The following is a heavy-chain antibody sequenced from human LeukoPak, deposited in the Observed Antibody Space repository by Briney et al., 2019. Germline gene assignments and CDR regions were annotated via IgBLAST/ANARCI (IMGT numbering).Heavy chain of an antibody. CDR3: ARQGARFGELLSFYAMDV. Sequence: SETLSLTCTVSGGSISSYPWNWIRQPPGKGLEWIGNIYYSGSTNSNPSLKSRVTISPDTSKNQFSLRLSSVTAADTAVYYCARQGARFGELLSFYAMDVWGQGTTVTVSS. D-gene: IGHD3-10*01. CDR2: IYYSGST. V-gene: IGHV4-59*08. J-gene: IGHJ6*02. CDR1: GGSISSYP.